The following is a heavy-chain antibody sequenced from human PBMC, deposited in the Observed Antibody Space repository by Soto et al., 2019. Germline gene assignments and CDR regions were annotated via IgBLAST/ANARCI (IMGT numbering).Heavy chain of an antibody. D-gene: IGHD2-21*01. Sequence: QVQLVQSGAELKKPGASVKVSCKASGYTFTNHGISWVRQAPGQGLEWVGWVSGYNDKTKSAQKFPGRVTMTTDTSTNTAYMELRSLRSDGTAVYFCARDFYPVAYFFDYWGQGTLFTVSS. CDR3: ARDFYPVAYFFDY. CDR1: GYTFTNHG. V-gene: IGHV1-18*04. J-gene: IGHJ4*02. CDR2: VSGYNDKT.